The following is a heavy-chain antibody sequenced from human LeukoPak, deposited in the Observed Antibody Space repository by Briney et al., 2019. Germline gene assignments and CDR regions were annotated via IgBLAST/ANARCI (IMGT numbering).Heavy chain of an antibody. CDR1: GYTFTGYY. CDR3: ARDYGGNSGWFDP. V-gene: IGHV1-2*06. J-gene: IGHJ5*02. D-gene: IGHD4-23*01. CDR2: INPNSGST. Sequence: ASVKVSCKASGYTFTGYYMHWVRQAPGQGLEWMGRINPNSGSTGYAQKFQGRVTMTRNIFMSTAYMELSSLRSEDTAVYYCARDYGGNSGWFDPWGQGTLVTVSS.